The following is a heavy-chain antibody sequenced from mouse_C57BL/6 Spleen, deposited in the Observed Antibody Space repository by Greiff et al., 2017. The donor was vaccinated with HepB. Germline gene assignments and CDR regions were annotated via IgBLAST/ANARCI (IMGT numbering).Heavy chain of an antibody. Sequence: QVQLQQSGADLAKPGASVKMSCKASGYTFTSYTMHWVKQRPGQGLEWIGYINPSSGYTKYNQKFKDKATLTADKSSSTAYMQLSSLTSEDAAAYYYARKDYDYDGYFDDWGKGTTVTVSS. CDR3: ARKDYDYDGYFDD. V-gene: IGHV1-4*01. D-gene: IGHD2-4*01. J-gene: IGHJ1*03. CDR1: GYTFTSYT. CDR2: INPSSGYT.